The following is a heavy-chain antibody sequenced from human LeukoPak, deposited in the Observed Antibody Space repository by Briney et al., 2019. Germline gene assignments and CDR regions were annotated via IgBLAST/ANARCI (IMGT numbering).Heavy chain of an antibody. CDR3: ARGAAVTTYDY. J-gene: IGHJ4*02. CDR1: GFTFSDYY. CDR2: ISSSGSTI. V-gene: IGHV3-11*01. Sequence: GGTLRLSCAASGFTFSDYYMSWIRQAAGKGLEWVSYISSSGSTIYYADSVKGRFTISRDNGKNSLYLQMNSLRAEDTAVYYCARGAAVTTYDYWGQGTLVTVSS. D-gene: IGHD4-17*01.